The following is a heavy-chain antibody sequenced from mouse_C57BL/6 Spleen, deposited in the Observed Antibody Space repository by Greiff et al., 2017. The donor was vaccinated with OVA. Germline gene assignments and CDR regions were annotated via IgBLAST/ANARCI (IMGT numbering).Heavy chain of an antibody. CDR2: IYPGDGDT. Sequence: QVQLQQSGAELVKPGASVKISCKASGYAFSSYWMNWVKQRPGKGLEWIGKIYPGDGDTNYNGKFKGKATLTADKSSSTAYMQLSSLTSEDSAVYFCAREPAYYSNYDVDDWGQGTTLTVSS. V-gene: IGHV1-80*01. J-gene: IGHJ2*01. D-gene: IGHD2-5*01. CDR3: AREPAYYSNYDVDD. CDR1: GYAFSSYW.